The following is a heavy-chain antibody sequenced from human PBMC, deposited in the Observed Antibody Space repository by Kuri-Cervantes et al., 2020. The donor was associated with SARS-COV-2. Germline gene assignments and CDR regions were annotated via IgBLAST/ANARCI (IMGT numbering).Heavy chain of an antibody. Sequence: LSLTCAASGFTFSSYAMHWVRQAPGKGLEWVAVISYDGSNKYYADSAKGRFTISRDNSKNTLYLQMNSLRAEDTAVYYCARDLRQQLAYGMDVWGQGTTVTVSS. V-gene: IGHV3-30-3*01. D-gene: IGHD6-13*01. CDR2: ISYDGSNK. CDR3: ARDLRQQLAYGMDV. J-gene: IGHJ6*02. CDR1: GFTFSSYA.